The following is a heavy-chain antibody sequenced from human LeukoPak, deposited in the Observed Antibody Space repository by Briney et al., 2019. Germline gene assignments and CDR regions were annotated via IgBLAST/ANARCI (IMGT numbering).Heavy chain of an antibody. CDR3: VRDHRRDYYDSRRAFDY. CDR2: ISAYNGNT. Sequence: ASVKVSCKASGYTFTSYGISWVRQAPGQGLEWMGWISAYNGNTNYAQKLQGRVTMTTDTSTSTAYMELRSLRSDDTAVYYCVRDHRRDYYDSRRAFDYWGQGTLVTVSS. D-gene: IGHD3-22*01. V-gene: IGHV1-18*01. CDR1: GYTFTSYG. J-gene: IGHJ4*02.